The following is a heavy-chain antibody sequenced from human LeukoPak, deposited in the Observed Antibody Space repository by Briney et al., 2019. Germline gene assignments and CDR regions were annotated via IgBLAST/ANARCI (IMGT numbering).Heavy chain of an antibody. CDR2: ISNYNGNT. J-gene: IGHJ6*03. V-gene: IGHV1-18*01. CDR3: ARDGTVGATHPYYYYYYMDV. Sequence: ASVKVSCKASGYSFVLYGISWVRQAPGQGPEWMGWISNYNGNTKYAQKFQGRVTMTTDTSTSTAYMELRSLRSDDTAVYYCARDGTVGATHPYYYYYYMDVWGKGTTVTISS. CDR1: GYSFVLYG. D-gene: IGHD1-26*01.